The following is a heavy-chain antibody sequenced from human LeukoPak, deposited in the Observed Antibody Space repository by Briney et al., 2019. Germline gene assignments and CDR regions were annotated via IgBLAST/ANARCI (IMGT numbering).Heavy chain of an antibody. D-gene: IGHD6-13*01. Sequence: PGRTLRLSCAVSGFTFSSYAMHWVRQAPGKGLGWVAVISYDGSNKYYADSVKGRFNISRDNSKNTLYLQMDSLRAEDTAVYCCARDHVIAAAGTFDYWGQGTLVSVSS. CDR3: ARDHVIAAAGTFDY. V-gene: IGHV3-30-3*01. CDR2: ISYDGSNK. CDR1: GFTFSSYA. J-gene: IGHJ4*02.